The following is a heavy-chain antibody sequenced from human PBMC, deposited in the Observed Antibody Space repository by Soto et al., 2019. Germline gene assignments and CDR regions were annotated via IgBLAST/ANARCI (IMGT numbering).Heavy chain of an antibody. CDR3: ARRLDDRADEGFDV. Sequence: QVHLVQSGAEVRKPGSSVKVSCKTSGVTFSTYTIYWVRQAPGQGLEWMGRIIPLFGTTKYAQNFQDRVTITAEESTSTTYMELSSLRAEDTAVYYCARRLDDRADEGFDVWGEGTAVTVSA. D-gene: IGHD3-16*01. CDR1: GVTFSTYT. CDR2: IIPLFGTT. V-gene: IGHV1-69*18. J-gene: IGHJ3*01.